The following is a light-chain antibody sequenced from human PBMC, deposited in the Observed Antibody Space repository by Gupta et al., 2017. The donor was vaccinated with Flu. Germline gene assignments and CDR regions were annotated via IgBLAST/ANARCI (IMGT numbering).Light chain of an antibody. V-gene: IGLV2-8*01. J-gene: IGLJ2*01. CDR2: EVS. CDR3: SSYGGSNNFVV. CDR1: SSDVGGYNY. Sequence: QSALTHPPSASGSPGQSVTIPCTGTSSDVGGYNYVSWYQHHPGKAPKVIIYEVSKRPSGVPDRFSGSKSGNTASLTVSGLQAEDEADYYCSSYGGSNNFVVFGGGTKLTVL.